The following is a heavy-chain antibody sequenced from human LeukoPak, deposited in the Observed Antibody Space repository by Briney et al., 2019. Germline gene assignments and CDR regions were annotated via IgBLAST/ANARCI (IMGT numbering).Heavy chain of an antibody. Sequence: SETLSLTCTVSGGSISSYYWSWIRQPPGKGLEWIGYIYYSGSTNYNPSLKSRVTISVDTSKNQFSLKLSSVTAADTAVCYCARSGGAIQLWPFDYWGQGTLVTVSS. D-gene: IGHD5-18*01. CDR1: GGSISSYY. V-gene: IGHV4-59*01. CDR2: IYYSGST. CDR3: ARSGGAIQLWPFDY. J-gene: IGHJ4*02.